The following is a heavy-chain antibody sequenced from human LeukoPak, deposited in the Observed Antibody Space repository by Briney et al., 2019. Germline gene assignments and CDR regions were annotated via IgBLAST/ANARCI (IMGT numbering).Heavy chain of an antibody. CDR1: GFTFSSYG. J-gene: IGHJ4*02. D-gene: IGHD6-13*01. CDR3: AKTAAGAYYFDY. CDR2: ISYDGSNK. Sequence: GGSLRLSCAASGFTFSSYGMHWLRQAPGKGLEWVAVISYDGSNKYYADSVKGRLTISRDNSKNTLYLQMNSLRAGDTAVYYCAKTAAGAYYFDYWGQGTLVTVSS. V-gene: IGHV3-30*18.